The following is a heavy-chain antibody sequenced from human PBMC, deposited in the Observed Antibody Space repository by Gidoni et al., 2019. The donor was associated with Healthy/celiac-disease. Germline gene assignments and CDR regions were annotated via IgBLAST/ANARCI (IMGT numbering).Heavy chain of an antibody. J-gene: IGHJ4*02. D-gene: IGHD1-26*01. CDR1: GYTFTGYY. CDR3: ARDVGYSGSLDFDY. Sequence: QLQLVQSGAEVKTPGASVQVSFKASGYTFTGYYMHWVRQAPGQGLEWMGWINPNSGGTNYAQKFQGWVNMTRDTSISTAYMELSRLRSDDTAVYYWARDVGYSGSLDFDYWGQGTLVTVSS. CDR2: INPNSGGT. V-gene: IGHV1-2*04.